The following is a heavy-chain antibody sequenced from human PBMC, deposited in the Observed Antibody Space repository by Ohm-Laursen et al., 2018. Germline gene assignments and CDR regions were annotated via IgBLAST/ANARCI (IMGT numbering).Heavy chain of an antibody. V-gene: IGHV3-48*03. J-gene: IGHJ6*02. D-gene: IGHD3-3*01. CDR2: IHYSRTSLI. CDR1: GFNFNTYE. Sequence: GSLRLPCAASGFNFNTYEMNWVRQASGKGLEWVANIHYSRTSLIYYADSVIGRFTISRDNAKNSLFLQMNSLRAEDTAVYYCARANTIFGVVMDYHYGMDVWGQGTTVTVSS. CDR3: ARANTIFGVVMDYHYGMDV.